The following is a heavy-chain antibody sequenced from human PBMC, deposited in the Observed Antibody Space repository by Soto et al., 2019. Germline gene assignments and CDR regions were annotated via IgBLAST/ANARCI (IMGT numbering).Heavy chain of an antibody. CDR1: GFTFSSVV. D-gene: IGHD6-13*01. J-gene: IGHJ4*02. CDR2: ISPSGDNT. CDR3: AKLGVRIATAGTDY. V-gene: IGHV3-23*01. Sequence: EVQVLESGGDLVQPGGSLRLSCAASGFTFSSVVMYWVRQAPGKGLEWISAISPSGDNTYYADSVKGRFAISRDNSKNTLLLLMNSLRGDDTAVYFCAKLGVRIATAGTDYWGQGTLVTVSS.